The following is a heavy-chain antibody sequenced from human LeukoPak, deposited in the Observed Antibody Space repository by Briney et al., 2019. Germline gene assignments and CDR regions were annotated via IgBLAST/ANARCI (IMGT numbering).Heavy chain of an antibody. V-gene: IGHV3-21*01. D-gene: IGHD3-16*02. CDR3: ARSGSGHYDYVWGSYPDCFDY. CDR1: GFTFSSYS. Sequence: PGGSLRLSCAASGFTFSSYSMNWVRQAPGKGLEWVSSISSSSSYIYYADSVKGRFTISRDNAKNSLYLQMNSLRAEDTAVYYCARSGSGHYDYVWGSYPDCFDYWGQGTLVTVSS. J-gene: IGHJ4*02. CDR2: ISSSSSYI.